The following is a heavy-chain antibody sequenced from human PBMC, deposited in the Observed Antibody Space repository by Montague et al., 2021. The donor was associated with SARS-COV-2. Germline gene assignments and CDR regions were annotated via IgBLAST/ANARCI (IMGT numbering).Heavy chain of an antibody. CDR3: VRDTGSAQAGFDA. CDR1: GDSVGIKTPA. Sequence: CAISGDSVGIKTPACKWNKHTPSVRFHRQGMSNYRPKWTSDYATSVEGRISIDPDTSKNQFFLRLRSVTPEDTGVYYCVRDTGSAQAGFDAWGQGTLVTVSS. D-gene: IGHD4-17*01. CDR2: SNYRPKWTS. V-gene: IGHV6-1*01. J-gene: IGHJ4*02.